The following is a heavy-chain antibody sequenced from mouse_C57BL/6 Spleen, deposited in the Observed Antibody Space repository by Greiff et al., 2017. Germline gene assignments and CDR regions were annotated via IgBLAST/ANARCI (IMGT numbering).Heavy chain of an antibody. CDR3: AKDDGYFYFDY. CDR1: GFTFSDYG. Sequence: EVKLMESGGGLVKPGGSLKISCAASGFTFSDYGMHWVRQAPEKGLEWVAYISSSSSTIYYADTVKGRFTISRDNAKNTRFLQMTSLRSEDTAMYYCAKDDGYFYFDYWGQGTTLTVSS. J-gene: IGHJ2*01. CDR2: ISSSSSTI. V-gene: IGHV5-17*01. D-gene: IGHD2-3*01.